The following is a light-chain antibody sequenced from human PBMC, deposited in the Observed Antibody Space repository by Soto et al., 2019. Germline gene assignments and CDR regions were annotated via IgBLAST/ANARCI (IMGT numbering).Light chain of an antibody. V-gene: IGLV2-23*01. J-gene: IGLJ1*01. CDR1: SSDVGGYNL. CDR2: EGS. Sequence: QSVLTQPPSASGSPGQSVTISCTGTSSDVGGYNLVSWYQQHPGKAPKVMIYEGSKRPSGVSNRFSGSKSGNTASLTISGLQAEDEADYYCCSYAGSSTYVFGTGTKV. CDR3: CSYAGSSTYV.